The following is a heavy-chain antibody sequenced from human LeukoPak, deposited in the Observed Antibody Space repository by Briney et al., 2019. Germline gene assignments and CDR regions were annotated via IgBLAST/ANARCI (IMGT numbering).Heavy chain of an antibody. CDR2: VYYGRTT. J-gene: IGHJ5*01. Sequence: SETLSLTCTVSAASISSSSHHWGWIRQSPGKGLEWIGRVYYGRTTYYSPSLDSRVTISLDTSANQFSLQLNSVTAADTAVYYCVRHDGRGGATMGAFDSWGQGSLVTVSS. V-gene: IGHV4-39*01. CDR1: AASISSSSHH. CDR3: VRHDGRGGATMGAFDS. D-gene: IGHD4/OR15-4a*01.